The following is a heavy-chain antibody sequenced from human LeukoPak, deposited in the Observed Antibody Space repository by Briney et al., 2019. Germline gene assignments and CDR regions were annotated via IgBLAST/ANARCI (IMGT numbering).Heavy chain of an antibody. Sequence: ASVKVSCKASGYTFTSYGISWVRQAPGQGLEWMGWISAYNGNTNYAQKLQGRVTMTTDTSTSTAYMELRSLRSDDTTVYYCARDQRGNYYGSGSYPAGALDIWGQGTMVTVSS. CDR3: ARDQRGNYYGSGSYPAGALDI. V-gene: IGHV1-18*01. CDR2: ISAYNGNT. D-gene: IGHD3-10*01. CDR1: GYTFTSYG. J-gene: IGHJ3*02.